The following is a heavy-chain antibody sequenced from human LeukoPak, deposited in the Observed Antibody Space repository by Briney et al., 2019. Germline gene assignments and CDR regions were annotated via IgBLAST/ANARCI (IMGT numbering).Heavy chain of an antibody. Sequence: GSLILSWAASGFTIISNYMSWGRQAPGKGLEWVSVIYSGGSTYYADSVKGRFTISRDNSKNTLYLQMNSLRAEDTAVYYCAGRHYYGSGSYYAKDYWGQGTLVTVSS. CDR1: GFTIISNY. CDR3: AGRHYYGSGSYYAKDY. D-gene: IGHD3-10*01. V-gene: IGHV3-66*01. J-gene: IGHJ4*02. CDR2: IYSGGST.